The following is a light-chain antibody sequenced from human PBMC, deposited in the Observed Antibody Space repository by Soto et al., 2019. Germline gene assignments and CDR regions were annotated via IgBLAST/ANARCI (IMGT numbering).Light chain of an antibody. J-gene: IGLJ3*02. CDR1: SSDVGGYNY. CDR2: ELN. Sequence: QSALTQPASVSGSPGQSITISCTGTSSDVGGYNYVSWYQQHPGKAPKLMIYELNNRPSGVSNRFSGSKSGNTASLTISGLQAEDEADYYCRSYTSSSTWVFGGGTKLTVL. V-gene: IGLV2-14*01. CDR3: RSYTSSSTWV.